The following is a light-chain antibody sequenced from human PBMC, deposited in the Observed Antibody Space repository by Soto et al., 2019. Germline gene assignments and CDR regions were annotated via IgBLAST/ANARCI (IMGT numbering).Light chain of an antibody. CDR2: QAS. J-gene: IGKJ1*01. V-gene: IGKV1-5*03. CDR1: QSISRQ. Sequence: DIQMTQSPSTLSASVGDRVSITCRASQSISRQLSWYQQKPGKAPNLLIYQASNLETGVPSRFTGSGSGTAFTLTISSLQPEDLATYYCLQYQTYWTFGQGTKVEVK. CDR3: LQYQTYWT.